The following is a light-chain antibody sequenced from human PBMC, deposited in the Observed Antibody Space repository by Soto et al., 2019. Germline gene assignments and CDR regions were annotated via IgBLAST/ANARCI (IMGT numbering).Light chain of an antibody. CDR2: GAS. J-gene: IGKJ4*01. CDR3: QQYNNWPLT. Sequence: EIVMTQSPATLSVSPGERATLSCRVSQSVSSNLAWYQQRPGQAPRLLIYGASTRATGIPASFSGSGSGTEFTLTISSLQSEDFAAYYCQQYNNWPLTFGGGTKVEIK. V-gene: IGKV3-15*01. CDR1: QSVSSN.